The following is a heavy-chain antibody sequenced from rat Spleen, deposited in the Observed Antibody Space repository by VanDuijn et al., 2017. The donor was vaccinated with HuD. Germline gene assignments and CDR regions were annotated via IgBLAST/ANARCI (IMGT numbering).Heavy chain of an antibody. CDR1: GFTFSDYY. CDR3: ATPLFDY. CDR2: ISYDGSST. V-gene: IGHV5-29*01. J-gene: IGHJ2*01. Sequence: EVQLVESDGGLVQPGRSLKLSCAASGFTFSDYYMAWVRQAPTKGLEWVATISYDGSSTYYLDSVKGRFTVSRDNAKSTLYLQMDSLRSEDTATYYCATPLFDYWGQGVMVTVSS.